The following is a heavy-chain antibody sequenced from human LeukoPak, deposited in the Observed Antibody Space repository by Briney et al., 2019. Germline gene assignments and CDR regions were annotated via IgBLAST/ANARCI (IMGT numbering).Heavy chain of an antibody. J-gene: IGHJ6*02. CDR2: ISYDGSNK. CDR3: ARDLIDVLRFLEWPYYYYGMDV. CDR1: GFTFSSYA. V-gene: IGHV3-30-3*01. D-gene: IGHD3-3*01. Sequence: GGSLRLSCAASGFTFSSYAMSWVRQAPGKGLEWVAVISYDGSNKYYADSVKGRFTISRDNSKNTLYLQMNSLRAEDTAVYYCARDLIDVLRFLEWPYYYYGMDVWGQGTTVTVSS.